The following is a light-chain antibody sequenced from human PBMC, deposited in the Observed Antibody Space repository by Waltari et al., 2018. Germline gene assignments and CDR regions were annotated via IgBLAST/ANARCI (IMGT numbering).Light chain of an antibody. Sequence: QSALTQPPSASGSPGQSVTISCTGTSRDIGSYNFVSWYQQHAGRAPKLIIHAVTTWPYGGPMRCSGSKAGNVASLTVAGLQAEDEADYYCSSYADTNTVVFGGGTKLTVL. CDR3: SSYADTNTVV. V-gene: IGLV2-8*01. CDR2: AVT. J-gene: IGLJ2*01. CDR1: SRDIGSYNF.